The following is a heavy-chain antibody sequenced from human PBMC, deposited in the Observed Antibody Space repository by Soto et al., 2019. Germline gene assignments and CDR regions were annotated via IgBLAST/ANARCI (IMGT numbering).Heavy chain of an antibody. D-gene: IGHD3-22*01. Sequence: PGGSLRLSFKASGFSFSSYGMHWIRQAPGKGLEWLAIIWNDGSNEYYADSVKVRFTISIDNSKNTLYLQLNNLRAEDTAVYFCARDQTDSGGYSEXWGQGTLFTVSX. V-gene: IGHV3-33*01. J-gene: IGHJ4*02. CDR3: ARDQTDSGGYSEX. CDR1: GFSFSSYG. CDR2: IWNDGSNE.